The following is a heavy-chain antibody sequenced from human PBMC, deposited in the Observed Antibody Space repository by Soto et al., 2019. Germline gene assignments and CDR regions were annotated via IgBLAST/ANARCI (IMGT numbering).Heavy chain of an antibody. J-gene: IGHJ5*02. CDR1: GYTFTGYY. Sequence: QVQLVQSGAEVKKPGASVKVSCKASGYTFTGYYMHWVRQAPGQGLEWMGWINPNSGGTNYAQKFQGWVTMTRDTSISPAYMELSRLRSDDTAVYYCARGVFPTRYSSGWYKNWFDPWGQGTLVTVSS. CDR2: INPNSGGT. V-gene: IGHV1-2*04. D-gene: IGHD6-19*01. CDR3: ARGVFPTRYSSGWYKNWFDP.